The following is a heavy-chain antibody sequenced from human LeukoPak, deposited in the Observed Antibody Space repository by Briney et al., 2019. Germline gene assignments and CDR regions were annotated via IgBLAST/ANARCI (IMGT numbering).Heavy chain of an antibody. CDR1: GFAFSDYW. V-gene: IGHV3-7*03. CDR3: ARSEWLWGFDP. CDR2: INEDGSKK. D-gene: IGHD3-3*01. J-gene: IGHJ5*02. Sequence: GGSLRLSCAASGFAFSDYWMSWVRQAPGKGLEWVANINEDGSKKHYLDSVEGRFTISRDNAKNSLYLQMNSLRAEDTAVYYFARSEWLWGFDPWGQGTLVTVSS.